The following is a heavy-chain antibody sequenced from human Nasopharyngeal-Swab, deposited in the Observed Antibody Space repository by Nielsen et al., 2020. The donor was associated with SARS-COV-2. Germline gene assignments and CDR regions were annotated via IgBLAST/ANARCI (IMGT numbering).Heavy chain of an antibody. D-gene: IGHD2-15*01. J-gene: IGHJ6*02. Sequence: SETLSLTCAVHVGSFSGYYWSWVRQPPGKGLEWIGEVDHTGRTNNNPSLQSRVTMSVDTSKNQFSLTLSSVTAADTAAYYCARGGYQLLLRNYYYGMDVWSQGTTVTVSS. CDR1: VGSFSGYY. V-gene: IGHV4-34*01. CDR3: ARGGYQLLLRNYYYGMDV. CDR2: VDHTGRT.